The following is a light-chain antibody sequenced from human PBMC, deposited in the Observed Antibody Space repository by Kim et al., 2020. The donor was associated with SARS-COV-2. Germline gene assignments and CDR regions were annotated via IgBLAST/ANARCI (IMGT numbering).Light chain of an antibody. J-gene: IGLJ3*02. Sequence: GKTVTITCTRSSCSIASNYVHGYQQRPGSSPTTVIYEDNQRPSGVPDRFSGSIDSSSNSASLTISGLKTEDEADYYCQSYDSSKWVFGGGTQLTVL. CDR3: QSYDSSKWV. V-gene: IGLV6-57*01. CDR2: EDN. CDR1: SCSIASNY.